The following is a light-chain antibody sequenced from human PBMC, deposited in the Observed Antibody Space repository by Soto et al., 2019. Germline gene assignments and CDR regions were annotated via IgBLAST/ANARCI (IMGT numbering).Light chain of an antibody. V-gene: IGKV1-39*01. CDR1: QGISTY. CDR3: QQSYSTTWT. CDR2: AAS. Sequence: DIQMTQSPSSLSASVGGRVTITCRASQGISTYLNWYQQKPGKAPKLLIYAASSLQSGVPSRFSGSGSETDFTLTISSLQPEHFATYSCQQSYSTTWTFGQGTKVEI. J-gene: IGKJ1*01.